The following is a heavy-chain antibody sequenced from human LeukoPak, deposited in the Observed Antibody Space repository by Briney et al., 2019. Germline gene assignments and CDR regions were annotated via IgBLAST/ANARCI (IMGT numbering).Heavy chain of an antibody. Sequence: GGSLRLSCAASGFPFSNYAMSWVRQAPGKGLEWVSAITTDGTHTYHADSVEGRFAISRDNSKNTLYLQMNSLRAEDTAVYYCAKESCTSRCNFDHWGQGTLVTVSS. V-gene: IGHV3-23*01. D-gene: IGHD2-2*01. CDR2: ITTDGTHT. CDR1: GFPFSNYA. J-gene: IGHJ4*02. CDR3: AKESCTSRCNFDH.